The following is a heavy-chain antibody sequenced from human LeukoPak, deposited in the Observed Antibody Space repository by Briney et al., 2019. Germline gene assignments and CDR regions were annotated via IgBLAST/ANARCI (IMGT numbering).Heavy chain of an antibody. CDR1: GGSISSSSYY. J-gene: IGHJ4*02. CDR3: AKESSTVTSPFDF. D-gene: IGHD4-17*01. V-gene: IGHV4-39*02. CDR2: IYYSGST. Sequence: SGTLSLTCTVSGGSISSSSYYWGWIRQPPGKGLEWIGSIYYSGSTYYNPSLKSRVTISVDTSKNQFSLKLSSVTAADTAVYYCAKESSTVTSPFDFWGQGTLVTVSS.